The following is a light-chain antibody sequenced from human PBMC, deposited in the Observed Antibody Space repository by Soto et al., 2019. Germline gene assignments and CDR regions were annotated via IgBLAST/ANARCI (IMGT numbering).Light chain of an antibody. V-gene: IGKV2-28*01. CDR2: LGS. CDR3: MQALQSRT. J-gene: IGKJ1*01. CDR1: QSLLQSNGYNY. Sequence: DIVMTQSPLSLPITPGEPASISCRSSQSLLQSNGYNYLDWYLQKPGQSPQLLIYLGSNRSSGVPDRFSGSGSGTDFTLKISRVEAGDVGVYYCMQALQSRTFGQGTKVDIK.